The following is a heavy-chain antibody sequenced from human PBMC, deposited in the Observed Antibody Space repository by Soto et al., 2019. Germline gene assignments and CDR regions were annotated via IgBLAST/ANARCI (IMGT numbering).Heavy chain of an antibody. D-gene: IGHD2-8*01. CDR3: ARAPLSLRGVSEFDP. CDR1: GGSTTAYY. Sequence: TLSLTCTVSGGSTTAYYLNWIRQPPGQGLEWIGYISYSGSTNYNPSLQSRVTISMDSSKSQFSLRLTSVTAADSALYYCARAPLSLRGVSEFDPWGQGTVVTVSS. J-gene: IGHJ5*02. CDR2: ISYSGST. V-gene: IGHV4-59*01.